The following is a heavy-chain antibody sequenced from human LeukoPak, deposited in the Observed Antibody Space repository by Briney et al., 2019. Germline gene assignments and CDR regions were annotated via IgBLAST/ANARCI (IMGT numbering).Heavy chain of an antibody. CDR3: AKVGWYGDLEH. J-gene: IGHJ1*01. Sequence: GGSLRLSCEGSGFPFGTYGMIWVRHAPGRGLEWVATISGSGVSIYYADSVKDRFTISRDNNENTVSLQMNSLRVEDTALYYCAKVGWYGDLEHWGQGTQVAVSS. CDR2: ISGSGVSI. V-gene: IGHV3-23*01. D-gene: IGHD3-10*01. CDR1: GFPFGTYG.